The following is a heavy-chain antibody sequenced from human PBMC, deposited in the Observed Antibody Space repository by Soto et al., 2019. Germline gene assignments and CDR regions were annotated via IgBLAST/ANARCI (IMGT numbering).Heavy chain of an antibody. J-gene: IGHJ6*02. Sequence: SETLSLTCTVSGRSISSYYWSWIRQPPGKGLEWIGYIYYSGSTNYNPSLKSRVTISVDTSKNQFSLKLSSVTAADTAVHYCARDNYYDSSGYYWGNYYYGMDVWGQGTTVTVSS. CDR1: GRSISSYY. CDR2: IYYSGST. V-gene: IGHV4-59*01. D-gene: IGHD3-22*01. CDR3: ARDNYYDSSGYYWGNYYYGMDV.